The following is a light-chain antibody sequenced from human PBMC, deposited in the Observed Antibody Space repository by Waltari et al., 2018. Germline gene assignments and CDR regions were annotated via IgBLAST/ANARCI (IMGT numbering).Light chain of an antibody. J-gene: IGLJ2*01. CDR1: SNDVGGYTY. CDR2: EVN. CDR3: SSYTSRTTLV. V-gene: IGLV2-14*01. Sequence: QSALTQPASVSGSPGQSITISCTGTSNDVGGYTYVSWYQQSPGKAPKCRVYEVNKRPSGVSNRFSGSKSGNTASLTISGLQAEDEADYYCSSYTSRTTLVFGGGTRLTVL.